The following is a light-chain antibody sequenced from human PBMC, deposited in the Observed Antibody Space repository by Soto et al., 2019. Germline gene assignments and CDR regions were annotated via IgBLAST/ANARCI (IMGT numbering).Light chain of an antibody. CDR2: GAS. J-gene: IGKJ5*01. CDR3: QQYGTSEII. Sequence: EIGLTQSPGTLSLSPGERATLSCRASQSVSNNYLAWYQQKPGQAPRLLIYGASNRATGIPDRFSGGGSATDFTLTISRLETEDFAVFYCQQYGTSEIIFGQGTRLEI. CDR1: QSVSNNY. V-gene: IGKV3-20*01.